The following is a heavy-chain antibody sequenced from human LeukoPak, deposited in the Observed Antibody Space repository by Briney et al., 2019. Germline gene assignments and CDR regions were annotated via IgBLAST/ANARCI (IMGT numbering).Heavy chain of an antibody. D-gene: IGHD6-19*01. J-gene: IGHJ4*02. V-gene: IGHV1-46*01. CDR3: ARFKRVVSSGWPLDY. CDR2: INPSGGST. CDR1: GYSFTSYY. Sequence: ASVKVSCKASGYSFTSYYMHWVRQAPGQGLEWMGIINPSGGSTSYAQKFQGRVTMTRDTSTSTVYMELSSLRSEDTAVYYCARFKRVVSSGWPLDYWGQGTLVTVSS.